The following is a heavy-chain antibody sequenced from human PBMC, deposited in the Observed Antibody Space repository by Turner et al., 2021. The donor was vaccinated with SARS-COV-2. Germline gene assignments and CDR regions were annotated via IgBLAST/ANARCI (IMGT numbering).Heavy chain of an antibody. CDR2: ISSSSSTI. CDR3: AREGGYSYGPYYYGMDV. J-gene: IGHJ6*02. Sequence: EVQLMESGGGLVQPGGSLTLSCAASGFTFSSYSMNWVRQAPGKGLEWVSYISSSSSTIYYADSVKGRFTISRDNAKNSLYLQMNSLRAEDTAVYYCAREGGYSYGPYYYGMDVWGQGTTVTVSS. V-gene: IGHV3-48*01. CDR1: GFTFSSYS. D-gene: IGHD5-18*01.